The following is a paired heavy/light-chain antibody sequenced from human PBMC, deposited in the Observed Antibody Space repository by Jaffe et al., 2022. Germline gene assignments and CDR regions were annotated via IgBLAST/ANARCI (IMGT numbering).Light chain of an antibody. CDR1: QSVTSTY. CDR2: GAS. CDR3: QQYGDTRLT. V-gene: IGKV3-20*01. J-gene: IGKJ5*01. Sequence: EIVLTQSPGTLSLSPGERATLSCRASQSVTSTYLAWYQQKPGQAPRLLIYGASNRATGIPDRFSGSGSGTDFTLTVSRLEPEDFAMYYCQQYGDTRLTFGQGTRLEIK.
Heavy chain of an antibody. V-gene: IGHV3-74*01. CDR3: ARDRRAAADY. CDR2: INSDGSSI. Sequence: EVQLVESGGDLVQPGGSLRLSCAASGFIFSNYWMHWVRQAPGKGPVWVSRINSDGSSIIYADSVKGRFTISRDNGKNTLYLQMNNLRDEDTAVYYCARDRRAAADYWGQGTLVTVSS. J-gene: IGHJ4*02. CDR1: GFIFSNYW. D-gene: IGHD6-13*01.